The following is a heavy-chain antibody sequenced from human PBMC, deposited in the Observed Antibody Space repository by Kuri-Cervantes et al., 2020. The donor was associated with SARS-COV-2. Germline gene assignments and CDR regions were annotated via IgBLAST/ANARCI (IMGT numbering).Heavy chain of an antibody. D-gene: IGHD2-21*01. J-gene: IGHJ4*02. V-gene: IGHV3-64*04. CDR1: GFTFSSYA. CDR3: AKDRVGVRDF. Sequence: GESLKISCSASGFTFSSYAMHWVRQAPGKGLEYVSAISSNGGSTYYADSVKGRFTISRDNSQNTLYLHMKSLRSEDTAMYYCAKDRVGVRDFWGQGTLVTVSS. CDR2: ISSNGGST.